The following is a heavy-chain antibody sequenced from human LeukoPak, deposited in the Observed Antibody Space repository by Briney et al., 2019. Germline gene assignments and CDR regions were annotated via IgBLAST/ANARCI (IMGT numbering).Heavy chain of an antibody. CDR3: ARGREGMDFWSGYSSTYYYYMDV. Sequence: LETLSLTCAVYGGSFSGYYWSWIRQPPGKGLEWIGEINHSGSTNYNPSLKSRVTISVDTSKNQFSLKLRSVTAAATSRYYCARGREGMDFWSGYSSTYYYYMDVWGKGTTVTVSS. CDR2: INHSGST. J-gene: IGHJ6*03. V-gene: IGHV4-34*01. CDR1: GGSFSGYY. D-gene: IGHD3-3*01.